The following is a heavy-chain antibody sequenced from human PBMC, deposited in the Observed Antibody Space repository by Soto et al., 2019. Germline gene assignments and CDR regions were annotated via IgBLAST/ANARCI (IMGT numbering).Heavy chain of an antibody. CDR1: GYTFTSYG. Sequence: ASVKVSCKASGYTFTSYGISWVRQAPGQGLEWMGWISAYNGNTNYAQKLQGRVTMTTDTSTSTAYMELRSLRSDDTAVYYCARERGPVDTAMGTGLYYYYYYGMDVWGQGTTVTVSS. D-gene: IGHD5-18*01. CDR3: ARERGPVDTAMGTGLYYYYYYGMDV. V-gene: IGHV1-18*01. CDR2: ISAYNGNT. J-gene: IGHJ6*02.